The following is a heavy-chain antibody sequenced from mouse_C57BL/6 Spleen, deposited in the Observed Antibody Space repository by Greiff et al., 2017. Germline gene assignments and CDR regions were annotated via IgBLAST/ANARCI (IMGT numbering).Heavy chain of an antibody. J-gene: IGHJ4*01. V-gene: IGHV5-16*01. CDR1: GFTFSDYY. Sequence: EVQVVESEGGLVQPGSSMKLSCTASGFTFSDYYMAWVRQVPEKGLEWVANINYDGSSTYYLDSLKSRFIISRDNAKNILYLQMSSLKSEDTATYYCARDRTVFYAMDYWGQGTSVTVSS. CDR3: ARDRTVFYAMDY. CDR2: INYDGSST.